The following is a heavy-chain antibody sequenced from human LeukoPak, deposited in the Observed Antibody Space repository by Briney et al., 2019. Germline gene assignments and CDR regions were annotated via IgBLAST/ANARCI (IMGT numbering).Heavy chain of an antibody. D-gene: IGHD2-21*01. CDR3: AREYSPYGYFDY. CDR2: IYYSGST. V-gene: IGHV4-59*01. J-gene: IGHJ4*02. Sequence: SETLSLTCTVSGGSISSYYWSWIRQPPGKGLEWIGYIYYSGSTNYNPSLKSRVTISVDTSKNQFSLKLSSVTAADTAVYYCAREYSPYGYFDYWGQGTLVTVSS. CDR1: GGSISSYY.